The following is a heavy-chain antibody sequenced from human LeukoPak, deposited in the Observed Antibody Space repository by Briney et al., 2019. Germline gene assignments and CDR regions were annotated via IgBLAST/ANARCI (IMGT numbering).Heavy chain of an antibody. J-gene: IGHJ3*02. D-gene: IGHD5-18*01. V-gene: IGHV3-74*01. CDR2: INSDGSTT. CDR1: GLTFSSYW. Sequence: GGSLRLSCAASGLTFSSYWMHWVRQAPGKGLVWVSRINSDGSTTTYADSVKGRFTISRDNAKNTLYLQMNSLRAEDTAVYYCARVKRGYGAFDIWGQGTMVTVSS. CDR3: ARVKRGYGAFDI.